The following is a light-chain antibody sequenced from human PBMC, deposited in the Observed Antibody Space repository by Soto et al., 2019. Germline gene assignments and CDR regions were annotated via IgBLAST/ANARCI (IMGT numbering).Light chain of an antibody. CDR3: QQYEDLPRT. J-gene: IGKJ4*01. V-gene: IGKV1-33*01. Sequence: DIQMTQSPSSLSASVGDRVTITCQASHDISNYLNWYQQKPGKAPKLLIFDASNVETGVPSRFSGSGSGTDFTFTIHSLQPEDSATYYCQQYEDLPRTFGGGTKVGIK. CDR1: HDISNY. CDR2: DAS.